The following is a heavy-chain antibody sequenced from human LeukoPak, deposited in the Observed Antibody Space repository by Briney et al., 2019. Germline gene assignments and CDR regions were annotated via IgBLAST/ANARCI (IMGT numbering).Heavy chain of an antibody. D-gene: IGHD6-19*01. CDR2: ISYDGSNK. V-gene: IGHV3-30*03. CDR3: ARDAAMADPGDY. Sequence: PGRSLRLSCAASGFTFSNYGMHWVRQAPGKGLEWVAVISYDGSNKYYADSVKGRFTISGDNSKNALYLQMNSLRAEDTAVYYCARDAAMADPGDYWGQGTLVTVSS. CDR1: GFTFSNYG. J-gene: IGHJ4*02.